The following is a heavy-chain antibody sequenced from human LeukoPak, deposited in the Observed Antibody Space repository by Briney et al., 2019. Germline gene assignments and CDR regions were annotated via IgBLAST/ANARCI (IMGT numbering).Heavy chain of an antibody. V-gene: IGHV3-53*01. CDR1: GFTVSSNY. Sequence: GGSLRLSCAASGFTVSSNYMSWVRQAPGKGLEWVSVIYSGGSTYYADSVKGRFTISRDNSKNTLYLQMNSLRAEDTAVYYCAKVLGITMIVFRYWGQGTLVTVSS. D-gene: IGHD3-22*01. J-gene: IGHJ4*02. CDR2: IYSGGST. CDR3: AKVLGITMIVFRY.